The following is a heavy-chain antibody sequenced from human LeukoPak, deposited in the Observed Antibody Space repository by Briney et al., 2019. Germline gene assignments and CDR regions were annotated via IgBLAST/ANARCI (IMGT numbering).Heavy chain of an antibody. Sequence: GGSPMLYCQGSGYSFTSYWLGRVRQMPGKGLKGMRIIYPGDADTRYSPSFQGRVTISADKSNSPAYLQWSTLKASDTAMYYCARLRGYSYGSDYWGQGTLVTVSS. J-gene: IGHJ4*02. CDR2: IYPGDADT. CDR1: GYSFTSYW. V-gene: IGHV5-51*01. D-gene: IGHD5-18*01. CDR3: ARLRGYSYGSDY.